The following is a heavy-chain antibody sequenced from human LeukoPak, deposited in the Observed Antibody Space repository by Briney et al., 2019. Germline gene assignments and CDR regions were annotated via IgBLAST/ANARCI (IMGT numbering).Heavy chain of an antibody. D-gene: IGHD1-14*01. CDR2: INPTTGST. V-gene: IGHV1-46*01. CDR3: ARDLNPQSIGLRAFDI. J-gene: IGHJ3*02. Sequence: ASVKVSCKASGYTFTNFYLHWVRQAPGQGLEWMGIINPTTGSTTYAQKLQGRVTMTRDMSTSTVYMELSSLRSEDTAVYFCARDLNPQSIGLRAFDIWGQGAMVTASS. CDR1: GYTFTNFY.